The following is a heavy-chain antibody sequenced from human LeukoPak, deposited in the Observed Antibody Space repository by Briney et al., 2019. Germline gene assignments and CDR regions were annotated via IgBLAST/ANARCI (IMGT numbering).Heavy chain of an antibody. Sequence: WGSLSLSCAASGFTFDDYDLNWVRQAPGKGLEWVSGISWNGRNTAYAESLKGRFTISRDNARNSLYLQMNSLRAEDTAVYYCARDRDWNSGFDYWGQGTLVTISS. D-gene: IGHD1-7*01. CDR2: ISWNGRNT. V-gene: IGHV3-20*04. CDR1: GFTFDDYD. J-gene: IGHJ4*02. CDR3: ARDRDWNSGFDY.